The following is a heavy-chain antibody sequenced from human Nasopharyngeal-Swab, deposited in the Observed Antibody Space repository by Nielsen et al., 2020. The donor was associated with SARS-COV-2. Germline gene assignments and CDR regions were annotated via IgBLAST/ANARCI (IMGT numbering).Heavy chain of an antibody. CDR2: IFSNDEI. J-gene: IGHJ6*02. Sequence: GPTLVKPTETLTLTCTVSGFSLSNARMGVSWIRQPPGKALEWLAHIFSNDEISYSTSLKSRLTISKDTSKSQVVLTMTNMDPVDTATYYCARIDVVVPAAIQEGYYYGMDVWGQGTTVTVSS. CDR1: GFSLSNARMG. CDR3: ARIDVVVPAAIQEGYYYGMDV. D-gene: IGHD2-2*01. V-gene: IGHV2-26*01.